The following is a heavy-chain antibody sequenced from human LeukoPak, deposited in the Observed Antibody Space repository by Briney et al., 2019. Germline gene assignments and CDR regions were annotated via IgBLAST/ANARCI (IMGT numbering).Heavy chain of an antibody. V-gene: IGHV4-39*02. D-gene: IGHD6-13*01. Sequence: TSETLSLTCTVSGGSISSSSYDWGWIRQPPGKGLEWIGSIYYSGSTYYNPSLKSRVTISVDTSKNQFSLKLSSVTAADTAVYYCARESGIAAAGTFDYWGQGTLVTVSS. CDR3: ARESGIAAAGTFDY. J-gene: IGHJ4*02. CDR2: IYYSGST. CDR1: GGSISSSSYD.